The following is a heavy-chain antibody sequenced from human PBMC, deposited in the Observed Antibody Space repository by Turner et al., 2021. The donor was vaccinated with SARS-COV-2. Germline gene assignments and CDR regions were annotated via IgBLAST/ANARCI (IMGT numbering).Heavy chain of an antibody. Sequence: QVQLVESGGGVVQPGRSLRLSCAASGFPFSSYGMHWVRQAPGKGLEWVAVIWYDGSNKYYADSVKGRFTISRDNSKNTLYLQMSSLRAEDTAVYYCARARYGSGSFLGYYMDVWGEGTTVTVSS. CDR3: ARARYGSGSFLGYYMDV. CDR2: IWYDGSNK. J-gene: IGHJ6*03. CDR1: GFPFSSYG. D-gene: IGHD3-10*01. V-gene: IGHV3-33*01.